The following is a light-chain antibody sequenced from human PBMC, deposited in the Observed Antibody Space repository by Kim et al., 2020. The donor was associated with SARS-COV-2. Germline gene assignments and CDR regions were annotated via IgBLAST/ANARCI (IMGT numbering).Light chain of an antibody. Sequence: EIVLTQSPGTLSLSPGERAALSCRASQRVSSNSLAWFQQTPGQAPRLLISGASFRATGIPDRFSGSGSGTDFTLTISRLEPEDFAVYYCHQYGTSPFTFGGGDQGGYQ. J-gene: IGKJ4*01. CDR3: HQYGTSPFT. CDR2: GAS. CDR1: QRVSSNS. V-gene: IGKV3-20*01.